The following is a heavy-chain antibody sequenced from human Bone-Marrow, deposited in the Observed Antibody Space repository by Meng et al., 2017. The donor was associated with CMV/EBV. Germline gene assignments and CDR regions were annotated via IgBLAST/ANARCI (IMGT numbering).Heavy chain of an antibody. V-gene: IGHV4-59*01. J-gene: IGHJ4*02. CDR1: GGSISSYY. D-gene: IGHD6-13*01. CDR3: ARVSDGKQQLVRTYYFDY. Sequence: GSLRLSCTVSGGSISSYYWSWIRQPPGKGLEWIGYIYYSGSTNYNPSLKSRVTISVDTSKNQFSLKLSSVTAADTAVYYCARVSDGKQQLVRTYYFDYWGQGTLVTVSS. CDR2: IYYSGST.